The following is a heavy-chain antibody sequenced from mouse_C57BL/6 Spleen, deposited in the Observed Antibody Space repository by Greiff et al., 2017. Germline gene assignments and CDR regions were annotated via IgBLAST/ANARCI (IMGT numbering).Heavy chain of an antibody. CDR3: ARNWDVGYFDV. V-gene: IGHV1-69*01. CDR1: GYTFTSYW. Sequence: QVQLKQPGAELVMPGASVKLSCKASGYTFTSYWMHWVKQRPGQGLEWIGEIDPSDSYTNYNQKFKGKSTLTVDKSSSTAYMQLSSLTSEDSAVYYCARNWDVGYFDVWGTGTTVTVSS. D-gene: IGHD4-1*01. J-gene: IGHJ1*03. CDR2: IDPSDSYT.